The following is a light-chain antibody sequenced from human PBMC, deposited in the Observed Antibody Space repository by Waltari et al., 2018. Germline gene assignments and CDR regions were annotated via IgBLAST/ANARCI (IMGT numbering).Light chain of an antibody. CDR3: QQYGTSPYT. CDR2: GAA. Sequence: IVLTQSPGTLSLSPGDKARLPCKASQNLTSNFLAWYRQRPGQPPGLLILGAAKRAAGIPDTFSGSGSGTDFTLTISRLEAEDSAVYYCQQYGTSPYTFGQGTKVEIK. CDR1: QNLTSNF. V-gene: IGKV3-20*01. J-gene: IGKJ2*01.